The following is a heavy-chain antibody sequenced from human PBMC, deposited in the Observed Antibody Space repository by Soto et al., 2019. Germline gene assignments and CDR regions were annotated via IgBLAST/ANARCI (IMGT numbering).Heavy chain of an antibody. CDR1: GYRSTSHW. Sequence: ESLKVAWKCYGYRSTSHWVGWVRQRPVKGLEGMGIIYPGDSDTRYSPSFQGQVTISADKSISTAYLQWSSLKASDTAIYYCARHGRGPNAGDMDVWGQGTTV. V-gene: IGHV5-51*01. D-gene: IGHD1-1*01. CDR3: ARHGRGPNAGDMDV. J-gene: IGHJ6*02. CDR2: IYPGDSDT.